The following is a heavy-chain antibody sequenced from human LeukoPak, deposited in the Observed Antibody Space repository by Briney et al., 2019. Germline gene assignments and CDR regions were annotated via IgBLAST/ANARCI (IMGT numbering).Heavy chain of an antibody. V-gene: IGHV3-30*02. J-gene: IGHJ4*02. CDR2: LQYDGSIE. D-gene: IGHD3-10*01. Sequence: GGSLRLSCVASGSTFSTFGMNWFRQAPGKGLEWVSFLQYDGSIEYYADSVKGRFTISRDNSRNTLYLQMNTLTAEDTAIYYCVKDPGVVGSNDHWGQGTLVTVSS. CDR1: GSTFSTFG. CDR3: VKDPGVVGSNDH.